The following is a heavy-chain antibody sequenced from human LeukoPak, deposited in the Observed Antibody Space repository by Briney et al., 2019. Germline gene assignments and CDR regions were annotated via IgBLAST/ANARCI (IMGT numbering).Heavy chain of an antibody. CDR1: GYIFTSYA. J-gene: IGHJ3*02. Sequence: ASVKVSCKASGYIFTSYAMYWVRQAPGQGLDWMGWINTNTGNPTYAQGFTGRFVFSLDTSVSTAYLQISSLKAEDTAVYYCARRMITFGGVIATNAFDIWGQGTMVTVSS. CDR3: ARRMITFGGVIATNAFDI. D-gene: IGHD3-16*02. CDR2: INTNTGNP. V-gene: IGHV7-4-1*02.